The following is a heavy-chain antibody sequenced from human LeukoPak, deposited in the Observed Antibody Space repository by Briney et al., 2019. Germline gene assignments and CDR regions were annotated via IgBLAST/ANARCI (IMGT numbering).Heavy chain of an antibody. V-gene: IGHV3-23*01. D-gene: IGHD2-15*01. J-gene: IGHJ4*02. CDR3: AKDRPTRRYCSGGTCYSRYFDY. Sequence: GGSLRLSCAASGFTFSSSGMSWVRQAPGKGLEWVSSISGSGSTYYAESVKGRFTISRDNSKNTLYLQMNSLRAEDTAVYYCAKDRPTRRYCSGGTCYSRYFDYWGQGTLVTVSS. CDR2: ISGSGST. CDR1: GFTFSSSG.